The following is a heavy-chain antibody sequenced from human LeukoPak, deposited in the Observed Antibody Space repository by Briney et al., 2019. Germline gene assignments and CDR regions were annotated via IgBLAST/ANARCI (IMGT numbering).Heavy chain of an antibody. V-gene: IGHV3-11*01. Sequence: GGSLRLSCAASGFTFSDYYMSWIRQAPGKGLEWVSYISSSGSTTYYADSVKGRFTISRDNAKNSLYLQMNSLRAEDTAVYYCARDIVYYYMDVWGKGTTVTVSS. J-gene: IGHJ6*03. D-gene: IGHD2-15*01. CDR1: GFTFSDYY. CDR3: ARDIVYYYMDV. CDR2: ISSSGSTT.